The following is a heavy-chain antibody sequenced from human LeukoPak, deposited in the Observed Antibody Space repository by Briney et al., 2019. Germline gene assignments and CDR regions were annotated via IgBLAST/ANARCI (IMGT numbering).Heavy chain of an antibody. J-gene: IGHJ4*02. CDR1: GFTFSSYS. D-gene: IGHD4-17*01. CDR3: ARRGRGYGEFDY. Sequence: GGSLRLSCAASGFTFSSYSMNWVRQAPGKGLEWVSSISSSSSYIYYADSVKGRFTISRDNAKNSLYLQMNSLRAEDTAVYYCARRGRGYGEFDYWGQGTLVTVSS. V-gene: IGHV3-21*01. CDR2: ISSSSSYI.